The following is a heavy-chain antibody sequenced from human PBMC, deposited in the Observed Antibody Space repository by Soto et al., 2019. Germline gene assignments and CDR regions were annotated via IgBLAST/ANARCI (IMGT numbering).Heavy chain of an antibody. CDR2: IVSSSAYT. D-gene: IGHD6-19*01. V-gene: IGHV3-11*06. Sequence: ESGGGLVKPGGSLRLSCAASGFTFSDDYMSWMRQAPGKGLEWVSYIVSSSAYTKYADSVKGRFTISRDNAKNSLFLEMNSLRPEDTAVYYCARLRASGWYMGGYLDSWGQGTLVTVSS. J-gene: IGHJ4*02. CDR1: GFTFSDDY. CDR3: ARLRASGWYMGGYLDS.